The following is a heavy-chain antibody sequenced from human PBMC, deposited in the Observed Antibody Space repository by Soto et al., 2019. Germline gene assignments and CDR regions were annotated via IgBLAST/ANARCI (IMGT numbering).Heavy chain of an antibody. D-gene: IGHD4-17*01. CDR1: GYTFTSYG. J-gene: IGHJ5*02. Sequence: ASLKVSCKASGYTFTSYGISWVRQAPGQGLEWMGWISAYNGNTNYAQKLQGRVTMTTDTSTSTAYMELRSLRSDDTAVYYCARAGDDYGDYWLDPWGQGPLVTVSS. V-gene: IGHV1-18*01. CDR2: ISAYNGNT. CDR3: ARAGDDYGDYWLDP.